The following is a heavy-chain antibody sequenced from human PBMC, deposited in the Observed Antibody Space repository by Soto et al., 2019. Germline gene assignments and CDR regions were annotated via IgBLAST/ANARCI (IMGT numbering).Heavy chain of an antibody. V-gene: IGHV1-46*01. Sequence: ASVKVSCKASGYTFTSYHMHWVRQAPGQGLEWMGMINPSGGSTSYAQKFQGRGTMTRDTATSTVYMELSSLRSGGTAVSYCDSAKERDHPYYFAYWGQGTLVTVS. CDR1: GYTFTSYH. CDR3: DSAKERDHPYYFAY. CDR2: INPSGGST. D-gene: IGHD1-1*01. J-gene: IGHJ4*02.